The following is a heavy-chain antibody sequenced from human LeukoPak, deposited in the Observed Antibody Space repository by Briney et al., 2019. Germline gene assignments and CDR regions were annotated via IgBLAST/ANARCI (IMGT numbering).Heavy chain of an antibody. Sequence: GGSLRLSCAASGFTFSAYAMSWVRQAPGKGLEWVSSISSSSSYIYYADSVKGRFTISRDNAKNSLYLQMNSLRAEDTAVYYCAAVVVPATYGMDVWGQGTTVTVSS. CDR3: AAVVVPATYGMDV. D-gene: IGHD2-2*01. CDR1: GFTFSAYA. CDR2: ISSSSSYI. J-gene: IGHJ6*02. V-gene: IGHV3-21*01.